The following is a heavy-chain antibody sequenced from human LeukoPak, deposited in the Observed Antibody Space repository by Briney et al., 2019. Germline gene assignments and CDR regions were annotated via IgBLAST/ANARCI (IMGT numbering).Heavy chain of an antibody. D-gene: IGHD6-13*01. CDR3: ARRGSRWYWYFDY. Sequence: SETLSLTCTVSGVSISSFYWSWIRQPAGKGLEWIGRIYTSGSTNYNPSPKSRVTISVDTSKNQLSLKLSSVTAADTAVYYCARRGSRWYWYFDYWGQGTLVTVSS. J-gene: IGHJ4*02. CDR2: IYTSGST. V-gene: IGHV4-4*07. CDR1: GVSISSFY.